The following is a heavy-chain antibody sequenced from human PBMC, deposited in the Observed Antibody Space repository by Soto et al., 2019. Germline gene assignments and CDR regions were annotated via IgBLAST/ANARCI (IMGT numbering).Heavy chain of an antibody. CDR1: GYTLTELS. D-gene: IGHD1-7*01. CDR3: ATVLGLYYYYYGMDV. CDR2: FDPEDGET. Sequence: GASVKVSCRVSGYTLTELSIHGVRQARGKGLEWMGGFDPEDGETIYAQKFQGRVTMTEDTSTDTAYMELSSLRSEDTAVYYCATVLGLYYYYYGMDVWGQGTTVTVSS. V-gene: IGHV1-24*01. J-gene: IGHJ6*02.